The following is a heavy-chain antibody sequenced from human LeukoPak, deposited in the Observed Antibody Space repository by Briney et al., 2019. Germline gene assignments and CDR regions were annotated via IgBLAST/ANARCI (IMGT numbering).Heavy chain of an antibody. Sequence: SVKVSCKASGGTFSSYTISWVRQAPGQGLEWMGRIIPILGIANYAQKFQGRVTITAGKSTSTAYMELSSLRSEDTAVYYCARGRAQAYYFDYWGQGTLVTVSS. CDR3: ARGRAQAYYFDY. J-gene: IGHJ4*02. CDR2: IIPILGIA. V-gene: IGHV1-69*02. CDR1: GGTFSSYT.